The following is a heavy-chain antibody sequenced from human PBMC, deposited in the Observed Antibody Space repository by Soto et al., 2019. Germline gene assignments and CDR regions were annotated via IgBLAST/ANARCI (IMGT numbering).Heavy chain of an antibody. Sequence: SESLSLTCTVSGGSVSSGSYYGSWIRQPPGKGLEWIGYIYYSGSTNYNPSLKSRVTISVDTSKNQFSLKLSSVTAADTAVYYCARDLDGYLYWGQGTLVTVSS. J-gene: IGHJ4*02. CDR2: IYYSGST. CDR1: GGSVSSGSYY. V-gene: IGHV4-61*01. CDR3: ARDLDGYLY. D-gene: IGHD5-12*01.